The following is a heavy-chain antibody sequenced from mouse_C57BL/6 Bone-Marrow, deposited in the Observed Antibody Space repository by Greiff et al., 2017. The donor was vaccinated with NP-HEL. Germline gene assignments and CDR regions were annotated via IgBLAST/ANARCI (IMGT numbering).Heavy chain of an antibody. V-gene: IGHV14-4*01. CDR3: TTNYGSIAMDY. J-gene: IGHJ4*01. Sequence: EVPLQQSGAELVRPGASVTLSCTASGFTITDDSMPWVKPRPEQGLAWIGWIDPENGDTEYASTFQGKATITADTSSNTAYLQLSSLTSEDTAVYYCTTNYGSIAMDYWGQGTSVTVSS. CDR2: IDPENGDT. D-gene: IGHD1-1*01. CDR1: GFTITDDS.